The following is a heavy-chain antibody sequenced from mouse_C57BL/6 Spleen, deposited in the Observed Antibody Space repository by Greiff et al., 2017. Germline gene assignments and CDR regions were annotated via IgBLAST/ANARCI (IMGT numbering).Heavy chain of an antibody. CDR1: GYAFSSSW. D-gene: IGHD1-1*01. J-gene: IGHJ2*01. V-gene: IGHV1-82*01. Sequence: VQLQQSGPELVKPGASVKISCKASGYAFSSSWMNWVKQRPGKGLEWIGRIYPGDGDTNYNGKFKGKATLTADKSSSTAYMQLSSLTSEDSAVYFCARGPSYYYGTPYFDYWGQGTTLTVSS. CDR2: IYPGDGDT. CDR3: ARGPSYYYGTPYFDY.